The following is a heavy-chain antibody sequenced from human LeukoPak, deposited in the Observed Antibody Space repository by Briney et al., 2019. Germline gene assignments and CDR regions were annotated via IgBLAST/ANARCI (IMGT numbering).Heavy chain of an antibody. CDR2: ISYDGSNK. Sequence: TGGSLRLSCAASGFTFSSYGMHWVRQAPGRGLEWVAVISYDGSNKYYADSVKGRFTISRDNSKNTLYLQMNSLRAEDTAVYYCAKDQARYCSSTSCYIGTNYFDYWGQGTLVTVSS. V-gene: IGHV3-30*18. J-gene: IGHJ4*02. CDR3: AKDQARYCSSTSCYIGTNYFDY. CDR1: GFTFSSYG. D-gene: IGHD2-2*02.